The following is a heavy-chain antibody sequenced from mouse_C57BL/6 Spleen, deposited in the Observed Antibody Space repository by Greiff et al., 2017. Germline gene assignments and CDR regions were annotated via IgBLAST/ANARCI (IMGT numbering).Heavy chain of an antibody. D-gene: IGHD2-3*01. J-gene: IGHJ2*01. CDR3: TRGRDGYYGC. CDR2: IDPETGGT. V-gene: IGHV1-15*01. Sequence: QVQLQQSGAELVRPGASVTLSCKASGYTFTDYEMPWVKQTPVHGLEWIGAIDPETGGTAYNQKFKGKAILTADKSSSTAYMELRSLTSEDSAVYYCTRGRDGYYGCWGQGTTLTVAS. CDR1: GYTFTDYE.